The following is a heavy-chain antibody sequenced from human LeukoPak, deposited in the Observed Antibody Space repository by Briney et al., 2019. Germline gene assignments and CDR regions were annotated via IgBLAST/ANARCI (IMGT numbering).Heavy chain of an antibody. D-gene: IGHD6-13*01. V-gene: IGHV3-7*01. J-gene: IGHJ4*02. CDR3: ARDLWGSYSTSSSLDY. CDR1: GFPFTNSW. Sequence: SGGSRTLACAVAGFPFTNSWISWVRHAAREGREWEANIKEDEMVVYYTNSLKGRFTTSRDSAQKSLYLQMNSLRVEDTGAYFSARDLWGSYSTSSSLDYWGQGGLVTVSS. CDR2: IKEDEMVV.